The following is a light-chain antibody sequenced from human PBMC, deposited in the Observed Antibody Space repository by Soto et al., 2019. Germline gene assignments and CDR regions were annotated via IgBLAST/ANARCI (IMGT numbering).Light chain of an antibody. V-gene: IGLV2-8*01. J-gene: IGLJ2*01. Sequence: QSALTQPPSASGSPGQSVTISCTGTSTDVGGYDFVSWYQHHPGQAPKLMIYDVNKRPSRVPDRFSGSKSGNTASLTVSGLQAEDEADYYCTSYGGSNNLVFGGGTQLTVL. CDR3: TSYGGSNNLV. CDR1: STDVGGYDF. CDR2: DVN.